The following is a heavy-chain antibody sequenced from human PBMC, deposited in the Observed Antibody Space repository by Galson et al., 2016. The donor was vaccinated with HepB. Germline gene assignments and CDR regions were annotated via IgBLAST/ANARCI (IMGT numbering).Heavy chain of an antibody. J-gene: IGHJ6*02. CDR1: GYTFTNYY. D-gene: IGHD3-3*01. Sequence: SVKVSCKASGYTFTNYYVHWVRQAPGQGLEWMGLINPTAGSTTYAQNFQGRVTMTRDTSTSTVYMELTSLRPEDTAVYYCARDTPSQIFGVFIGNYYFYGMDVLGQGTTVTVSS. CDR2: INPTAGST. CDR3: ARDTPSQIFGVFIGNYYFYGMDV. V-gene: IGHV1-46*01.